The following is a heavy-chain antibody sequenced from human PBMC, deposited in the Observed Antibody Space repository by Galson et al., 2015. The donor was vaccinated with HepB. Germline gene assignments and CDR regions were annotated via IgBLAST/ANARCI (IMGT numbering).Heavy chain of an antibody. D-gene: IGHD3-10*01. J-gene: IGHJ6*02. CDR1: GFTFSSYE. Sequence: SLRLSCAASGFTFSSYEMNWVRQAPGKGLEWVSYISSSGSTIYYADSVKGRFTISRDNAKNSLYLQMNSLRAEDTAVYYCARCRVVRGVIEGLYGMDVWGQGTTVTVSS. CDR2: ISSSGSTI. V-gene: IGHV3-48*03. CDR3: ARCRVVRGVIEGLYGMDV.